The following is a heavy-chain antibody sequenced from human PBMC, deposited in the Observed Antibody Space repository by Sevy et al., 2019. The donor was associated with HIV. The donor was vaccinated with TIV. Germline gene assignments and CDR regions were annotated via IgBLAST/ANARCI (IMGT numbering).Heavy chain of an antibody. CDR2: INPSGGST. CDR3: AREVRSGVDY. J-gene: IGHJ4*02. D-gene: IGHD3-10*01. V-gene: IGHV1-46*01. Sequence: ASVKVSCKASGYTFTSYYIHWVRQAPGQGLEWMGIINPSGGSTSFAQKFQGRVTMNRDTSTSTVYMELSSLRSEDTAVYFCAREVRSGVDYWGQGPLVTVSS. CDR1: GYTFTSYY.